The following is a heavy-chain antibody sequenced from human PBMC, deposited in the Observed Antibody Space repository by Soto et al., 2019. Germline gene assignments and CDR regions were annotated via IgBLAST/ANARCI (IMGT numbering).Heavy chain of an antibody. V-gene: IGHV3-73*01. CDR1: GFTFSGSA. CDR3: TRHSQWLVLFDY. Sequence: GGSLRLSCAASGFTFSGSAMHWVRQASGKGLEWVGRIRSKANSYATAYAASVKGRFTISRDDSKNTAYLQMNSLKTEDTAVYYCTRHSQWLVLFDYWGQGTLVTVSS. CDR2: IRSKANSYAT. J-gene: IGHJ4*02. D-gene: IGHD6-19*01.